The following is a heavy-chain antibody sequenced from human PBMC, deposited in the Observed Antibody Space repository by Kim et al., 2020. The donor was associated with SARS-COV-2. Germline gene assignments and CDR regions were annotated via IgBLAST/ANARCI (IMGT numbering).Heavy chain of an antibody. V-gene: IGHV3-48*03. J-gene: IGHJ4*02. CDR1: GFTFGRYE. CDR2: ISDTGSTT. CDR3: VRDYYYSGSYFDY. Sequence: GGSLRLFCAASGFTFGRYEMNWVRQAPGKGLDWVSYISDTGSTTNYADSVGGRFTISRDNAKNSLYLQMNSLTAEDTPVYYCVRDYYYSGSYFDYWGQGTLVTVSS. D-gene: IGHD1-26*01.